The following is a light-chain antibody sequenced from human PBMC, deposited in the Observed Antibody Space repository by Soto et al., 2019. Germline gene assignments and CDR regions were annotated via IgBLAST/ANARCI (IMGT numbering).Light chain of an antibody. CDR2: SAS. J-gene: IGKJ5*01. CDR3: QQSFTVPIT. Sequence: DLQMTQSASSLSASVGDRVTITCRARQSIAGYLSWYQQKPGKAPKFLIYSASTLQRGVPSRFRGSGSGTDFTLTITGLQPEDFATYYCQQSFTVPITFGQGTRLEIK. CDR1: QSIAGY. V-gene: IGKV1-39*01.